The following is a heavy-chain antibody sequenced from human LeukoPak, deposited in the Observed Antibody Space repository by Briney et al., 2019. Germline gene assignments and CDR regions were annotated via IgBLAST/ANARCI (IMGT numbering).Heavy chain of an antibody. CDR3: ARDRCSSTSCYYLYGMDV. V-gene: IGHV1-24*01. J-gene: IGHJ6*02. D-gene: IGHD2-2*01. CDR1: GYTLTELS. CDR2: FDPEDGET. Sequence: ASVKVSCKASGYTLTELSMHWVRQAPGKGLEWMGGFDPEDGETIYAQKFQGRVTMTEDTSTDTAYMELSSLRSEDTAVYYCARDRCSSTSCYYLYGMDVWGQGTTVTVSS.